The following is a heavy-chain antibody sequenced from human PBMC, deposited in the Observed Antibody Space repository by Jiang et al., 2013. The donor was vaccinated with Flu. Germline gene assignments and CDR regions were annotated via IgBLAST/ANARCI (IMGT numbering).Heavy chain of an antibody. CDR3: ARGDYGTQGAYNFAY. V-gene: IGHV7-4-1*02. D-gene: IGHD3-16*01. Sequence: QSGSELQKPGASVKVSCKASGYTFTNYAMNWVRQAPGQGLQWMGWINTDTGNPTYAQGFTGRFVFSLDTSVSTAYLQISSLEAEDIAVYYCARGDYGTQGAYNFAYWGQGTLVTVSS. J-gene: IGHJ4*02. CDR1: GYTFTNYA. CDR2: INTDTGNP.